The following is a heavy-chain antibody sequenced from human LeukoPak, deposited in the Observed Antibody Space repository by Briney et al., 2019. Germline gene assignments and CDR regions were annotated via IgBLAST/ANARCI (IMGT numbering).Heavy chain of an antibody. CDR1: GFTFSSSA. D-gene: IGHD5-24*01. V-gene: IGHV3-23*01. J-gene: IGHJ5*02. CDR3: AKGWEGYILNWFDP. Sequence: GGSLRLSCAASGFTFSSSAMSWVRQAPGKGLEWVSAISGSGGSTYYADSVKGRFTISRDNSKNTLYLQMNSLRAEDTAVYYCAKGWEGYILNWFDPWGQGTLVTVSS. CDR2: ISGSGGST.